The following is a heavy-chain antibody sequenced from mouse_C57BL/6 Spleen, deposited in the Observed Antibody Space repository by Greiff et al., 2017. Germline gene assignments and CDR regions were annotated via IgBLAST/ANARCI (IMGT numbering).Heavy chain of an antibody. J-gene: IGHJ1*03. CDR1: GFTFSSYA. CDR3: TRVDYGPNWYFEV. V-gene: IGHV5-9-1*02. D-gene: IGHD1-1*02. CDR2: ISSGGDSI. Sequence: EVMLVESGEGLVKPGGSLKLSCAASGFTFSSYAMSWVRQTPEKRLEWVAYISSGGDSIYYADTVKGRFTISRDNARNTLYLQMSSLKSEDTAMYYCTRVDYGPNWYFEVWGTGTTVTVSS.